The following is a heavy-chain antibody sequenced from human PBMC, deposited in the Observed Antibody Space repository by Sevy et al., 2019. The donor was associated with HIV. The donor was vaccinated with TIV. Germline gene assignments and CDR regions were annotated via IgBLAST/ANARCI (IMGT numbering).Heavy chain of an antibody. V-gene: IGHV4-39*01. CDR3: ARHLRPGVSVWSGYYSPSYFDY. J-gene: IGHJ4*02. CDR1: GGSISSSSYY. CDR2: IYYSGST. D-gene: IGHD3-3*01. Sequence: SETLSLTCTVSGGSISSSSYYWGWIRQPPGKGLEWIGSIYYSGSTYYNPSLKSRVTISVDTSKNQFSLKLSSVTAADTAGYYCARHLRPGVSVWSGYYSPSYFDYWGQGTLVTVSS.